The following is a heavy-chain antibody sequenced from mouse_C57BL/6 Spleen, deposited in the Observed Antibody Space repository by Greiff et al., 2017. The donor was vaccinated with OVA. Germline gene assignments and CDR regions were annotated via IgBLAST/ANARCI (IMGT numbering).Heavy chain of an antibody. Sequence: EVQLQQSGPVLVKPGASVKMSCKASGYTFTDYYMNWVKQSHGKSLEWIGVINPYNGGTSYNQKFKGKATLTVDKSSSTAYMELNSLTSEDSAVYYCARRGIYDGYLYYFDYWGQGTTLTVSS. D-gene: IGHD2-3*01. J-gene: IGHJ2*01. CDR1: GYTFTDYY. CDR2: INPYNGGT. V-gene: IGHV1-19*01. CDR3: ARRGIYDGYLYYFDY.